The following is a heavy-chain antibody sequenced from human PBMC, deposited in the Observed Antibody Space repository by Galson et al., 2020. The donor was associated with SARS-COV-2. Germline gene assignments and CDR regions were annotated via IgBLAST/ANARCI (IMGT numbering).Heavy chain of an antibody. CDR3: AKRHRDSSGFDY. J-gene: IGHJ4*02. D-gene: IGHD3-22*01. V-gene: IGHV3-23*01. Sequence: GESLKISCAASGFTFSNYAMSWVRQAPGKGLEWVSGISGSGSTTYYAGSVKGRFTISRDNSKNTLYLQMNSVRAEDTAVYYCAKRHRDSSGFDYWGQGTQVTVS. CDR1: GFTFSNYA. CDR2: ISGSGSTT.